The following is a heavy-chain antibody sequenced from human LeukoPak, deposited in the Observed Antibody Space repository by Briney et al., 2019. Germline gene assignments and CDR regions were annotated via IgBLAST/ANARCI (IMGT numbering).Heavy chain of an antibody. CDR1: GFTFSSYA. J-gene: IGHJ4*02. V-gene: IGHV3-23*01. CDR2: IGGSGGST. CDR3: AKAWLKWELLSGPAGY. Sequence: GGSLRLSCAASGFTFSSYAMSWVRQAPGKGLEWVSAIGGSGGSTYYADSVKGRFTISRDNSKNTLYLQMNSLRAEDTAVYYCAKAWLKWELLSGPAGYWGQGTLVTVSS. D-gene: IGHD1-26*01.